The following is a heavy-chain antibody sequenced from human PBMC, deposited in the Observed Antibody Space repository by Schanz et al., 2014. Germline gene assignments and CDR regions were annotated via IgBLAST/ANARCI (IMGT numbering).Heavy chain of an antibody. CDR3: ARSGVDV. Sequence: EVQLVESGGGLIQPGGSLRLSCAASGFTVSSNYMSWVRQAPGKGLEWVSTIASGGSHTFYADSVTGRFTISGDNAKNSLYLQMNSLRAEDTAVYYCARSGVDVWGQGTTVTVSS. CDR2: IASGGSHT. CDR1: GFTVSSNY. J-gene: IGHJ6*02. V-gene: IGHV3-53*01. D-gene: IGHD3-10*01.